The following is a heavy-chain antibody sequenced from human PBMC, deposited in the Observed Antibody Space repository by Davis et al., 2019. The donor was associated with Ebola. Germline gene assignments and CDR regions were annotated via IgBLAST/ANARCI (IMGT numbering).Heavy chain of an antibody. J-gene: IGHJ6*02. V-gene: IGHV3-23*01. D-gene: IGHD4-17*01. Sequence: GESLKISCAASGFTFSSYTMNWVRQAPGKGLEWVSALIGSGDNTYYADSVKGRFTISRDNSKNTLYLEMRSLRREDAAVYYCAKEGGDYGDLLYYYYGMDVWGQGTTVTVSS. CDR1: GFTFSSYT. CDR3: AKEGGDYGDLLYYYYGMDV. CDR2: LIGSGDNT.